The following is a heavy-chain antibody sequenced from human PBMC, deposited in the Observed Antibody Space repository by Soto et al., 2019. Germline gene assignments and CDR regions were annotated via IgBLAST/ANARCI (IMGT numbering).Heavy chain of an antibody. V-gene: IGHV4-39*01. CDR1: GVSISSSSYY. Sequence: SETLSLTCTVSGVSISSSSYYWGCIRQPPGKGLEWIGSIYYSGSTYYNPSLKSRVTISVDTSKNQFSLKLSSVTAADTAVYYCARQSSGWYRSYAFDIWGQGTMVTVSS. D-gene: IGHD6-19*01. CDR2: IYYSGST. CDR3: ARQSSGWYRSYAFDI. J-gene: IGHJ3*02.